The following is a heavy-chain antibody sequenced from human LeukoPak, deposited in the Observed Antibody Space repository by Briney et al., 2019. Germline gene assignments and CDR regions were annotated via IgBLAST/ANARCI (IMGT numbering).Heavy chain of an antibody. V-gene: IGHV1-18*01. D-gene: IGHD6-13*01. Sequence: ASVKVSCKASGYTFTSYGISWVRQAPGQGLEWMGWISAYNGNTNYAQKLQGRVTMTTDTSTSTAYMELRSLRSDDTAVYYCARVFSSSRRYYYYMDVWGKGTTVTVSS. CDR1: GYTFTSYG. J-gene: IGHJ6*03. CDR2: ISAYNGNT. CDR3: ARVFSSSRRYYYYMDV.